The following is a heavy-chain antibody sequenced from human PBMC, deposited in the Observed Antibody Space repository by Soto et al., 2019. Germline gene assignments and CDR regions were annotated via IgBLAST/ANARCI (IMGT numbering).Heavy chain of an antibody. J-gene: IGHJ6*03. Sequence: QVQLVQSGAEVKKPGSSVKVSCKASGDTFSNYTISWVRQAPGQGLEGMGRIISIFGIANYAQEFQGRVTITADKYTSTVYMELSSLRSEDTAVYYCARGKTDSENYEGDYYIDVWGKGTTVTVSS. CDR1: GDTFSNYT. CDR2: IISIFGIA. CDR3: ARGKTDSENYEGDYYIDV. V-gene: IGHV1-69*02. D-gene: IGHD3-16*01.